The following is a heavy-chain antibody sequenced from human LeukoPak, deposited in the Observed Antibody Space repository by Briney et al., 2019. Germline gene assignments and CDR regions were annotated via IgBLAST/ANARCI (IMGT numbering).Heavy chain of an antibody. Sequence: PGGSLRLSCAASGLTFSSYSMIWVRQAPGKGLEWVSYISDSSHAIYHADSVKGRFTISRDNSKNTLYLQMNSLRAEDTAVYYCARDSRGYSTYFDYWGQGTLVTVSS. V-gene: IGHV3-48*01. CDR2: ISDSSHAI. CDR3: ARDSRGYSTYFDY. D-gene: IGHD3-22*01. CDR1: GLTFSSYS. J-gene: IGHJ4*02.